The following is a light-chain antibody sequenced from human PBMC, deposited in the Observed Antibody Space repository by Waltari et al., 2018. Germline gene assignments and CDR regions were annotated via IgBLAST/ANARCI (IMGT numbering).Light chain of an antibody. V-gene: IGKV1-6*01. CDR3: LQDFTYPRT. J-gene: IGKJ1*01. CDR1: QRVQNY. CDR2: AAS. Sequence: IQMTQSPSSLSASVGDRVTITCRASQRVQNYLNWYQQKPGKAPKSLIYAASNLESGVPSRFSGSGSGTDFTLSISSLQPEDFATYYCLQDFTYPRTFGQGTKVEIK.